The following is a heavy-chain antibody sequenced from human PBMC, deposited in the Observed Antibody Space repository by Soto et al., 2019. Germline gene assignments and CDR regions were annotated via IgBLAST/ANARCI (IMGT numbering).Heavy chain of an antibody. J-gene: IGHJ4*03. V-gene: IGHV1-18*04. CDR2: INTFSDRT. CDR3: ARDYTGQGYFDY. Sequence: ASVEVSCKASGYTFTTYCISWLLQVPGQGLEWMGWINTFSDRTNYPQEFQGRVSMTTEKSTNTVYMELRGLRSGDTALYYCARDYTGQGYFDYWGQGTLVTVSS. D-gene: IGHD2-8*02. CDR1: GYTFTTYC.